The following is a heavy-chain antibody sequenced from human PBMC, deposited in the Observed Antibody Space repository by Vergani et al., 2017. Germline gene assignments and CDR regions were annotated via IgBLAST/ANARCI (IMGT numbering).Heavy chain of an antibody. CDR2: ISFDGSFK. CDR1: GFTFSTYG. V-gene: IGHV3-30*03. Sequence: QVPLVESGGGVVQPGMSLRLSCAASGFTFSTYGLPWVRQGPGKGLGWVAVISFDGSFKYYPDSVKGRFTIPRDNSKNTLYLQMNSLRAEDTAVYYCATLLRGDSFDDYWGQGTLVTVSS. D-gene: IGHD2-21*02. J-gene: IGHJ4*02. CDR3: ATLLRGDSFDDY.